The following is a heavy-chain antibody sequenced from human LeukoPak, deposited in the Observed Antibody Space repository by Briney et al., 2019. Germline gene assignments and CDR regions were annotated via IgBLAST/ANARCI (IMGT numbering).Heavy chain of an antibody. J-gene: IGHJ4*02. V-gene: IGHV3-11*01. CDR1: GFTFSDYY. Sequence: GGSLRLSCAASGFTFSDYYMSWIRQAPGKGLEWVSYISSSGSTIYYADSVKGRFTISRDNAKKSLYLQMNSLRAEDTAVYYCARGVVAARLYRYFDYWGQGTLVTVSS. D-gene: IGHD6-6*01. CDR3: ARGVVAARLYRYFDY. CDR2: ISSSGSTI.